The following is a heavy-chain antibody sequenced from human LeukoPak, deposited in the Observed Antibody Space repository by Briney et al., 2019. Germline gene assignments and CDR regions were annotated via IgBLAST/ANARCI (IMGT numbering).Heavy chain of an antibody. V-gene: IGHV3-11*01. CDR3: ARRRAGYGPHVFDI. Sequence: GGSLRLSCAASGFTFSDYNMGWLRQAPGKGLEWVSYTSNSDNNMVYADSVKGRFTISRDNAKYSVYLQMNSLRAEDTAVYYFARRRAGYGPHVFDIWGEGTMVTVSS. CDR1: GFTFSDYN. J-gene: IGHJ3*02. CDR2: TSNSDNNM. D-gene: IGHD6-13*01.